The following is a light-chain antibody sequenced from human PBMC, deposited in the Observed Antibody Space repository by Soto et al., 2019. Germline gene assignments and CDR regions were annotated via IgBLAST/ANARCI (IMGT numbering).Light chain of an antibody. J-gene: IGLJ1*01. CDR2: DDN. CDR3: GTWDTSLRVFYV. V-gene: IGLV1-51*01. Sequence: QSVLTQPPSVSAAPGQKVTISCSGSSSNIGGNSVSWYQQLPGTAPKLLIYDDNKRPSGIPDRFSGSKSGTSATLGITGLQNGDEADYYCGTWDTSLRVFYVFGSGTKVTVL. CDR1: SSNIGGNS.